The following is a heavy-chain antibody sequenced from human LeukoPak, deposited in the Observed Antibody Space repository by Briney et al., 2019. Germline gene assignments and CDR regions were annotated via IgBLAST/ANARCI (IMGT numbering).Heavy chain of an antibody. J-gene: IGHJ4*02. V-gene: IGHV4-31*03. CDR2: IHYSGST. CDR1: GGSISSGGYY. CDR3: ASKSYYYDSSGYYRDY. D-gene: IGHD3-22*01. Sequence: PSETLSLTCTVSGGSISSGGYYWTWSRQHPGKGLEWIGYIHYSGSTNYNPSLKSRVTISIDTSKNQFSLKLSSVTAADTAVYYCASKSYYYDSSGYYRDYWGQGNLVTVSS.